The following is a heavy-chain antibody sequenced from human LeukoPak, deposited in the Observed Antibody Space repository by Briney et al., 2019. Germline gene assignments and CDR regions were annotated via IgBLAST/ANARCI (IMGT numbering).Heavy chain of an antibody. V-gene: IGHV4-34*01. Sequence: SETLSLTCAVYGGSFSGYYWSWIRQPPGKGLEWIGEINHSGSTNYNPSLKSRVTISVDTSKNQFSLKLSSVTAADTAVYYCARGHTGYWGQGTLVTVSS. CDR2: INHSGST. CDR3: ARGHTGY. J-gene: IGHJ4*02. CDR1: GGSFSGYY. D-gene: IGHD1-14*01.